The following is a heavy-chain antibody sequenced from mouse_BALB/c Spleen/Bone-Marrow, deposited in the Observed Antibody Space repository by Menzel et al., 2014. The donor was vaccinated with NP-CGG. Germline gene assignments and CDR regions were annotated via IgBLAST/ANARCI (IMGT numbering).Heavy chain of an antibody. Sequence: KQSGSELVRPGASVKLSCKASGYTFTSYWIHWVKQRPGQGLEWIGNIYPGSGSINYDEKFKSKATLTVDTSSSTAYMQLSSLTSEDSAAYYCRCYDYTMDYWGQGTSVTVSS. CDR2: IYPGSGSI. D-gene: IGHD1-1*01. CDR1: GYTFTSYW. V-gene: IGHV1S22*01. CDR3: RCYDYTMDY. J-gene: IGHJ4*01.